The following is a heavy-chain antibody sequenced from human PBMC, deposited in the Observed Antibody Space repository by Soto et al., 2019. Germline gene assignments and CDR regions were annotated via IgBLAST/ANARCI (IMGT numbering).Heavy chain of an antibody. CDR3: AKDIAVAAHPYRPDALDI. CDR1: GFTFSSYG. D-gene: IGHD6-19*01. V-gene: IGHV3-30*18. Sequence: QVQLVESGGGVVQPGRSLRLSCAASGFTFSSYGMHWVRQAPGKGLEWVAVISDDGSNKYYADSVKGRFTISRDNSKNSLYLQMNSLRAEDTAVYYCAKDIAVAAHPYRPDALDIWGQGTMVTVSS. J-gene: IGHJ3*02. CDR2: ISDDGSNK.